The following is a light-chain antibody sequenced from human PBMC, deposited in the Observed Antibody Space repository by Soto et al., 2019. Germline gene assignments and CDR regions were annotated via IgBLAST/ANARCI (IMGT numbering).Light chain of an antibody. V-gene: IGKV1-5*01. J-gene: IGKJ5*01. CDR2: DAS. CDR3: QQYNSYSIT. Sequence: DIQMTQSTSSLSGSVVDIVTITCLASQSISSYLNWYQQKPGKAPKLLIYDASSLQSGVPSRFSGSGSGTEFTLTISSLQPDDFATYYCQQYNSYSITFGQGTQLDIK. CDR1: QSISSY.